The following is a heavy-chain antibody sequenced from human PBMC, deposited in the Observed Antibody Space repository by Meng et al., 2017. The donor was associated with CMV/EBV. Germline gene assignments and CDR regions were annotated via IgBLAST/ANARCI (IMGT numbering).Heavy chain of an antibody. Sequence: SLKISCAASGFTFDDYAMHWVRQAPGKGLEWVSGISWNSGSIGYADSVKGRFTISRDNAKNSLYLQMSSLRAEDTALYYCAKDITIFGVVISSYGMDVWGQGTTVTVSS. V-gene: IGHV3-9*01. J-gene: IGHJ6*02. CDR2: ISWNSGSI. D-gene: IGHD3-3*01. CDR3: AKDITIFGVVISSYGMDV. CDR1: GFTFDDYA.